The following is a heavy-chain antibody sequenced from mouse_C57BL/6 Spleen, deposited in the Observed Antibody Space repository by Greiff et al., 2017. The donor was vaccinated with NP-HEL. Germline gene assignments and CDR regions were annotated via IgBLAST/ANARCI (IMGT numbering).Heavy chain of an antibody. V-gene: IGHV5-9-1*02. CDR1: GFTFSSYA. J-gene: IGHJ2*01. CDR3: TREGGSSYYFDY. D-gene: IGHD1-1*01. Sequence: EVQLQESGEGLVKPGGSLKLSCAASGFTFSSYAMSWVRQTPEKRLEWVAYISSGGDYIYYADTVKGRFTISRDNARNTLYLHMSSLKSEDTAMYYCTREGGSSYYFDYWGQGTTLTVSS. CDR2: ISSGGDYI.